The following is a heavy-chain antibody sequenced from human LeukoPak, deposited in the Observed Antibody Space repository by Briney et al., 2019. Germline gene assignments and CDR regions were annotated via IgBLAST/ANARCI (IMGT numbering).Heavy chain of an antibody. CDR1: GYTFTGYY. Sequence: ASVKVSCKASGYTFTGYYMHWVRQAPGQGLEWMGWINPNSGGTNYAQKFQGRVTMTRGTSISTAYMEPSRLRSDDTAVYYCARYYGSGSYFDYWGQGTLVTVSS. J-gene: IGHJ4*02. V-gene: IGHV1-2*02. CDR3: ARYYGSGSYFDY. CDR2: INPNSGGT. D-gene: IGHD3-10*01.